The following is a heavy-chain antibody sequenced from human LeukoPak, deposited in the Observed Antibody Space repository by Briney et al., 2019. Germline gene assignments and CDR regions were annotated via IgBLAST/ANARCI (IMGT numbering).Heavy chain of an antibody. V-gene: IGHV4-30-2*01. CDR1: GGSISSGGYS. CDR2: IYQNGNT. J-gene: IGHJ4*02. Sequence: SQTLSLTCAVSGGSISSGGYSWSWIRPLPGKGLEWVGYIYQNGNTYYNPSLKSRVTISVDRSKNQFSLNLSSVTAADTAVYYCGRGGIAAAASGIDYWGQGTLVAVSS. D-gene: IGHD6-13*01. CDR3: GRGGIAAAASGIDY.